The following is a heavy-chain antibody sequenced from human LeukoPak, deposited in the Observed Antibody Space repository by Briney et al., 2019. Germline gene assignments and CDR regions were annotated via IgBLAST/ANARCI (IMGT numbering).Heavy chain of an antibody. Sequence: GGSLRLSCAAAGFTFSNSGMNLVRQAPGKGLEWVSYISDSGSTVYYADSVKGRFTVSRDNAKSSLFLQMNSLRAEDTAVYYCARRLAYWGQGTLVTVSS. J-gene: IGHJ4*02. CDR1: GFTFSNSG. CDR2: ISDSGSTV. V-gene: IGHV3-48*01. CDR3: ARRLAY.